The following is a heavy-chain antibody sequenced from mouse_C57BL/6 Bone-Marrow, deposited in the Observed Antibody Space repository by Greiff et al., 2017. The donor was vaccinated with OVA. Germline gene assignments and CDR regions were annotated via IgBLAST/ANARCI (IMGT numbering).Heavy chain of an antibody. D-gene: IGHD1-1*01. V-gene: IGHV5-6*02. CDR3: ARRGDYYGSPYYFDY. CDR2: ISSGGSYT. J-gene: IGHJ2*01. Sequence: EVNLVESGGDLVKPGGSLKLSCAASGFTFSSYGMSWVRQTPDKRLEWVATISSGGSYTYYPDSVKGRFTISRDNAKNTLYLQMSSLKSEDTAMYYCARRGDYYGSPYYFDYWGQGTTLTVSS. CDR1: GFTFSSYG.